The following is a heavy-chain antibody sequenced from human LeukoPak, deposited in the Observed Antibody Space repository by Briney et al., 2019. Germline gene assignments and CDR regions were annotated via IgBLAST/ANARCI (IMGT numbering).Heavy chain of an antibody. Sequence: GGSLRLSCAASGFTFSSYGMSWVRQAPGKELEWVSSIKWNGGSTGYADSVKGRFTISRDNAKNSLYLQMNSLRAEDTALYYCARDGGDCSGDSCYVDYWGQGTLVTVSS. CDR2: IKWNGGST. CDR1: GFTFSSYG. V-gene: IGHV3-20*04. D-gene: IGHD2-15*01. CDR3: ARDGGDCSGDSCYVDY. J-gene: IGHJ4*02.